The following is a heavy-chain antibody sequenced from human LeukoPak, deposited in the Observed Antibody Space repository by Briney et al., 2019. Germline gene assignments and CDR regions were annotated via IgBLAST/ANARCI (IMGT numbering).Heavy chain of an antibody. D-gene: IGHD1-26*01. CDR1: GYTFTSYG. CDR2: ISAYNGNT. J-gene: IGHJ3*01. Sequence: ASVKVSCKASGYTFTSYGISWVRQAPGQGLEWMGWISAYNGNTNYAQKFQGRVTITADKSTSTAYMELSSLRSEDTAVYYCARVRGSYPLWGQGTMVTVSS. CDR3: ARVRGSYPL. V-gene: IGHV1-18*01.